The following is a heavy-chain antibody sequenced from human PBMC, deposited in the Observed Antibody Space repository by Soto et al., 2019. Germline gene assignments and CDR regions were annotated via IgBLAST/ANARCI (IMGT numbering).Heavy chain of an antibody. Sequence: SETLSLTCTVSGGSISSYYWSWIRQPPGKGLEWIGYIYYSGSTNYNPSLKSRVTISVDTSKNQFSLKLSSVTAADTAVYYCARDRTSFKLLDIWGQGTMVTVSS. J-gene: IGHJ3*02. CDR3: ARDRTSFKLLDI. V-gene: IGHV4-59*01. CDR1: GGSISSYY. CDR2: IYYSGST. D-gene: IGHD6-6*01.